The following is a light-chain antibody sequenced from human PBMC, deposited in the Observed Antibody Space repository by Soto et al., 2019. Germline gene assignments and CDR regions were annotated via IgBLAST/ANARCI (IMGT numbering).Light chain of an antibody. J-gene: IGKJ5*01. CDR1: QSVTTS. Sequence: EIVLTQSPDTRSLSPMESATLSFMGSQSVTTSLAWYQQKTGQPPRLLISGASRRATGIPDRFSGSGSETDFTLTINRLEPEDFALYYCQHYHSGHRIAFGQGTRLEIK. V-gene: IGKV3-20*01. CDR3: QHYHSGHRIA. CDR2: GAS.